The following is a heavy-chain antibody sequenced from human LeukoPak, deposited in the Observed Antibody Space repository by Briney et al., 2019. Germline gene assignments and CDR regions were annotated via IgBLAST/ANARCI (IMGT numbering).Heavy chain of an antibody. Sequence: GESLKISCEGSGYSFTNYWIGWVRQMPGKGLEWMGIFYPLDSDTRYSPSFQGQVTISADKSTSTAYLQWSSLKASDTAMYYCASQYYDSSGYFQNDAFDVWGQGTMVTVSS. CDR1: GYSFTNYW. CDR3: ASQYYDSSGYFQNDAFDV. CDR2: FYPLDSDT. V-gene: IGHV5-51*01. J-gene: IGHJ3*01. D-gene: IGHD3-22*01.